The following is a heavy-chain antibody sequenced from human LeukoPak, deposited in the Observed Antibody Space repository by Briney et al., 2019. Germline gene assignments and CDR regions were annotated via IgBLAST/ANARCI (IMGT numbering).Heavy chain of an antibody. CDR2: IPSGGST. D-gene: IGHD2-21*02. CDR1: GFTVSSNF. J-gene: IGHJ4*02. Sequence: HPGGSLRLSCAASGFTVSSNFMTWVRQAPGKGLEWVSVIPSGGSTYYADSVKGRFTISRDSSKNTLFLQMNSLTAEDTAVYYCARGTATSSQPFDYWGQGTMVTVSS. V-gene: IGHV3-66*01. CDR3: ARGTATSSQPFDY.